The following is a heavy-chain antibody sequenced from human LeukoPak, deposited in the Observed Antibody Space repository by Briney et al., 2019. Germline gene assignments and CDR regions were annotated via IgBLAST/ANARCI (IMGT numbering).Heavy chain of an antibody. CDR1: GGSMSSYF. D-gene: IGHD1-26*01. Sequence: SETLSLTCTVSGGSMSSYFWSWIRQPPGKGLEWIGYIYYSGGTNYNPSLKSRVTISVDTSKNQFSLKLSSVTAADTAVYYCARERVGATIGFDNWGQGTLVTVSS. V-gene: IGHV4-59*01. J-gene: IGHJ4*02. CDR2: IYYSGGT. CDR3: ARERVGATIGFDN.